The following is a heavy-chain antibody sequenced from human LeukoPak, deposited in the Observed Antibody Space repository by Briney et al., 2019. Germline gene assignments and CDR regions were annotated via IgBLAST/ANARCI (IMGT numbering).Heavy chain of an antibody. CDR2: ISGSGGST. J-gene: IGHJ3*02. CDR1: GFTFSSYG. V-gene: IGHV3-23*01. CDR3: ASLTYYDILTGYDDAFDI. D-gene: IGHD3-9*01. Sequence: GGSLRLSCAASGFTFSSYGMSWVRQAPGKGLEWVSSISGSGGSTYYADSVKGRFTISRDNAKNSLYLQMNSLRAEDTAVYYCASLTYYDILTGYDDAFDIWGQGTMVTVSS.